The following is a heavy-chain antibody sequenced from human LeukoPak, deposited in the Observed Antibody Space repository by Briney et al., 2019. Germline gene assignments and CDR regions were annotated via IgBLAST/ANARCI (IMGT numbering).Heavy chain of an antibody. Sequence: GGSLRLSCAASGFTFSSYWMTWVRQAPGKGLEWVGNIKGDGSEKYYVDSVKGRFTISRDNAKNSLYLQMSSLRAEDTAVYYCARLLVYNSGGEAFDYWGQGTLVTVSS. CDR3: ARLLVYNSGGEAFDY. V-gene: IGHV3-7*01. CDR1: GFTFSSYW. D-gene: IGHD3-10*01. J-gene: IGHJ4*02. CDR2: IKGDGSEK.